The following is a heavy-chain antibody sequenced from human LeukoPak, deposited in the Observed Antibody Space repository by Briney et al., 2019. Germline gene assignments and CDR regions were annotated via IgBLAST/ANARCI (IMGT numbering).Heavy chain of an antibody. CDR2: MNPNSGNT. J-gene: IGHJ5*02. Sequence: ASVKVSCKASGYTFTSYDINWVRQATGQGLEWMGWMNPNSGNTGYAQKFQGRVTMTRNTSISTAYMELSSLRSEDTAVYYCARGSGSSWYYYGWFDPWGQGTLVTVSP. CDR3: ARGSGSSWYYYGWFDP. CDR1: GYTFTSYD. D-gene: IGHD6-13*01. V-gene: IGHV1-8*01.